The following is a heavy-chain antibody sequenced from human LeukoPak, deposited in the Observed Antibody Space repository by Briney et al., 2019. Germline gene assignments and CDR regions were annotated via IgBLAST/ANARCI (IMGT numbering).Heavy chain of an antibody. CDR2: ISYDESNK. V-gene: IGHV3-30*03. D-gene: IGHD3-3*01. Sequence: PGRSLRLSCAAPGFTFSSSAMHWVRQAPGKGLEWVAVISYDESNKYYADSVKGRFTISRDNSKNTLYLQMNSLRAEDTAVYYCARGTDTKPFWSGYWVDVWGQGTTVTVSS. J-gene: IGHJ6*02. CDR3: ARGTDTKPFWSGYWVDV. CDR1: GFTFSSSA.